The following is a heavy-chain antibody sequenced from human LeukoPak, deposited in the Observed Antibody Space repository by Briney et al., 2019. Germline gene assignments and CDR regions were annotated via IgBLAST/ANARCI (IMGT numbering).Heavy chain of an antibody. J-gene: IGHJ1*01. CDR3: AKDRRSYTAEYFQH. Sequence: PGGSLRLSCAASGFTFSSYEMNWVRQAPGKGLEWVSAISGSGGSTYYADSVKGRFTISRDNSKNTLYLQMNSLRAEDTAVYYCAKDRRSYTAEYFQHWGQGTLVTVSS. V-gene: IGHV3-23*01. CDR2: ISGSGGST. CDR1: GFTFSSYE. D-gene: IGHD4-11*01.